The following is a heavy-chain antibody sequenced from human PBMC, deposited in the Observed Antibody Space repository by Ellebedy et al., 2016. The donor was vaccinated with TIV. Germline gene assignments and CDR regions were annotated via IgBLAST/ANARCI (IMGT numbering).Heavy chain of an antibody. CDR1: GYTLTELS. CDR3: AKLTSANSPFDY. CDR2: FDPEDGET. D-gene: IGHD4-23*01. J-gene: IGHJ4*02. V-gene: IGHV1-24*01. Sequence: ASVKVSCKVSGYTLTELSMHWVRQAPGKGLEWMGGFDPEDGETIYAQKFQGRVTMTEDTSTDTAYMELSSLRAEDTAVYYCAKLTSANSPFDYWGQGTLVTVSS.